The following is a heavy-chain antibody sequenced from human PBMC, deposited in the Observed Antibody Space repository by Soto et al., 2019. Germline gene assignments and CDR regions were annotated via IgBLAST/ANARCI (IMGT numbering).Heavy chain of an antibody. V-gene: IGHV1-69*06. J-gene: IGHJ4*02. CDR2: IIPIFGTA. CDR1: GGTFNSYA. CDR3: ARDDFHCSSTSCYFDY. Sequence: SVKVSCKASGGTFNSYAISWVRQAPGQGLEWMGGIIPIFGTANYAQKFQGRVTITADKSTSTAYMELSSLRSEDTAVYYCARDDFHCSSTSCYFDYWGQGTLVTVSS. D-gene: IGHD2-2*01.